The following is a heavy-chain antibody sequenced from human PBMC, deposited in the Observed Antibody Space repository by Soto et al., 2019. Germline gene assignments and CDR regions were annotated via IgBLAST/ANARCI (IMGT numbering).Heavy chain of an antibody. D-gene: IGHD2-2*01. CDR3: ARVGSTSYYNWFDP. CDR2: ISSSGSTI. J-gene: IGHJ5*02. V-gene: IGHV3-11*01. CDR1: GFTFSDYY. Sequence: GGSLRLSCAASGFTFSDYYMSWIRQAPGKGLEWVSYISSSGSTIYYADSVKGRFTISRDNAKNSLYLQMNSLRAEDTAVYYCARVGSTSYYNWFDPWGQGTLVTVSS.